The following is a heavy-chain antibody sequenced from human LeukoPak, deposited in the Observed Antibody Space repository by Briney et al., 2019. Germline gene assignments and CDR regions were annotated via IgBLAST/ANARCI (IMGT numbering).Heavy chain of an antibody. CDR3: AKDHYWSIDY. V-gene: IGHV3-74*01. D-gene: IGHD3-3*01. Sequence: GGSLRLSCAASGFDFSSSWMHWVRHAPGQGLVWVSRIKGDGISTNYADSVKGRFTISRDTAKNTLYLQMNSLRAEDTGVYYCAKDHYWSIDYWGRGTPVTVSS. CDR1: GFDFSSSW. J-gene: IGHJ4*02. CDR2: IKGDGIST.